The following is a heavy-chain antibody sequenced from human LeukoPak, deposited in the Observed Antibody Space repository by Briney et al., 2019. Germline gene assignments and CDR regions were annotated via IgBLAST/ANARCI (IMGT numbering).Heavy chain of an antibody. Sequence: PGGSLRLSCAASGFSFSSYSMNWVRQAPGKGLEWVSYISSSSSTIYYADSVKGRFTISRDNAKNSLYLQMNSLRAEDTAVYYCARDGVVRGIISYYYYYYMDVWGKGTTVTVSS. CDR2: ISSSSSTI. CDR3: ARDGVVRGIISYYYYYYMDV. CDR1: GFSFSSYS. V-gene: IGHV3-48*01. J-gene: IGHJ6*03. D-gene: IGHD3-10*01.